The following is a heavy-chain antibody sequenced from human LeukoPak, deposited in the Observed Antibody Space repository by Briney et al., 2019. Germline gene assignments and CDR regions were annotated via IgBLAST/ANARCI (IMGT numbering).Heavy chain of an antibody. CDR1: GGSISSYS. CDR3: ATHPPKVCTGGSCTDY. V-gene: IGHV4-59*01. CDR2: IYYSGST. D-gene: IGHD2-15*01. Sequence: SETLSLTWTVSGGSISSYSWSWIRQPPGKGLEWIGYIYYSGSTNYNPSLKSRVTISVDMSKNQFSLKLSSVTAADTAVYYCATHPPKVCTGGSCTDYWGQGTLVTVSS. J-gene: IGHJ4*02.